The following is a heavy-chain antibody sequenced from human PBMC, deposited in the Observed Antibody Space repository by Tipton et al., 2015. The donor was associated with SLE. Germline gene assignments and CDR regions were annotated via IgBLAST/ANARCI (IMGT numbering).Heavy chain of an antibody. Sequence: TLSLTCAVSGYSIRSGYYWGWIRQPPGKGLEGIGSIYHSGSTNYNPSLKSRVTRSVDTSKNQFSLKLSSVTAADTAGYYCAREDGDYSFWGQGTLVTVSS. CDR1: GYSIRSGYY. V-gene: IGHV4-38-2*02. CDR2: IYHSGST. J-gene: IGHJ4*02. CDR3: AREDGDYSF. D-gene: IGHD4-17*01.